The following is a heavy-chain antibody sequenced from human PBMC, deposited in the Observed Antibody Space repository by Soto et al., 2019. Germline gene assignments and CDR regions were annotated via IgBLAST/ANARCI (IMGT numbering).Heavy chain of an antibody. Sequence: PSETLSLTCTVSGGSISSYYWSWIRQPPGKGLEWIGYIYYSGSTNYNPSLKSRATISVDTSKNQFSLKLSSVTAADTAVYYCAMMGDILTGYYPWGQGTLVTVSS. V-gene: IGHV4-59*08. J-gene: IGHJ5*02. CDR2: IYYSGST. CDR1: GGSISSYY. CDR3: AMMGDILTGYYP. D-gene: IGHD3-9*01.